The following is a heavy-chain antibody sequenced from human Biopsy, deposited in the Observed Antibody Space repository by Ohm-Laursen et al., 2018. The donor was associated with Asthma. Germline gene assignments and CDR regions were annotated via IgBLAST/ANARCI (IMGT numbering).Heavy chain of an antibody. J-gene: IGHJ3*02. CDR1: GFSLTTTGMS. Sequence: TQTLTLTCSFPGFSLTTTGMSVSWIRQPPGKALEWLALIDWDDDKYYSASLKTRLTISKDSSKNQVVLTMTNVDPVDTATYFCARIPEVGTNSFDIWGQGTMVTVSS. D-gene: IGHD1-14*01. V-gene: IGHV2-70*01. CDR3: ARIPEVGTNSFDI. CDR2: IDWDDDK.